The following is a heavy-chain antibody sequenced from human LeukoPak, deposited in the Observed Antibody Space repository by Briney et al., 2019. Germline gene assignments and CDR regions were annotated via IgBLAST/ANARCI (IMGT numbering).Heavy chain of an antibody. D-gene: IGHD3-10*01. V-gene: IGHV3-30*18. CDR1: GFTFSTYA. CDR3: AKSHYYNSGSYAD. Sequence: GGSLRLSCAASGFTFSTYAMHWVRQAPGKGLEWVAVISYDGSKIYYADSVKGQSTISRDNSKNTLYLQMNSLRPEDTAVYYCAKSHYYNSGSYADWGQGTLVTVSS. J-gene: IGHJ4*02. CDR2: ISYDGSKI.